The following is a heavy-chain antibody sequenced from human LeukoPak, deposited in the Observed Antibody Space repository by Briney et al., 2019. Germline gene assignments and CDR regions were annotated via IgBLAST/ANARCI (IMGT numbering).Heavy chain of an antibody. V-gene: IGHV1-69*05. Sequence: ASVKVSCTASGGTFSSYAISWVRQAPGQGLEWMGGIIPIFGTANYAQKFQGRVTSTTDESTSTAYMELSSLRSEDTAVYYCARAGYYDFWSNYYYMDVWGKGTTVTVSS. D-gene: IGHD3-3*01. CDR1: GGTFSSYA. J-gene: IGHJ6*03. CDR2: IIPIFGTA. CDR3: ARAGYYDFWSNYYYMDV.